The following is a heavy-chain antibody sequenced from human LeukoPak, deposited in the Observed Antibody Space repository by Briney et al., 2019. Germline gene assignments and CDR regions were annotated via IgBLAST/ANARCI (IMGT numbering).Heavy chain of an antibody. Sequence: SETLSLTCAVSSGSISSSTWWSWVRQPPGQGLEWIGEINHSGSTHYTPSLKSRVTISVDTSDNKFSLKMISVTAADAAVYYCALGYNDIWELWGRGTLVTVSS. J-gene: IGHJ4*02. V-gene: IGHV4-4*02. CDR3: ALGYNDIWEL. D-gene: IGHD5-24*01. CDR1: SGSISSSTW. CDR2: INHSGST.